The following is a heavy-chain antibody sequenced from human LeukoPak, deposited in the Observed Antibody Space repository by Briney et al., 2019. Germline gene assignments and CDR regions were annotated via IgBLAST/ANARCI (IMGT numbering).Heavy chain of an antibody. CDR2: IYYSGST. J-gene: IGHJ6*02. Sequence: SETLSLTCTVSGGSIGTYYWSWIRQPPGKGLEWIGYIYYSGSTNYNPSLKSRVTISVDTSKNQFSLKLSSVTAADTAVYYCARDRMGYCGGDCYSEAYYYYYYGMDVWGQGTTVTVSS. CDR3: ARDRMGYCGGDCYSEAYYYYYYGMDV. V-gene: IGHV4-59*01. CDR1: GGSIGTYY. D-gene: IGHD2-21*02.